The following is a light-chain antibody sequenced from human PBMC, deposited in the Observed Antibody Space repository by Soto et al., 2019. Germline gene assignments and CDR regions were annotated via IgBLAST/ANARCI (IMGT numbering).Light chain of an antibody. J-gene: IGKJ4*01. Sequence: DIQMTQSPSSLSASVGDRVTITCQASQDINNYLNWYQQKPGKAPKLLIYDASSLETGVPSKFSGSGSGTHFTFTISSLQPEDIATYYCQQYYHLPLTFGGGTKVEIK. CDR3: QQYYHLPLT. V-gene: IGKV1-33*01. CDR2: DAS. CDR1: QDINNY.